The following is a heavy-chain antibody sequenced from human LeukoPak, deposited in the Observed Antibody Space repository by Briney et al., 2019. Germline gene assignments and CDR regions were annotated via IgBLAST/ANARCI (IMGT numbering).Heavy chain of an antibody. J-gene: IGHJ4*02. D-gene: IGHD1-14*01. CDR1: GGSISSGGYS. CDR2: IYYSGST. Sequence: SETLSLTCAVSGGSISSGGYSWSWIRQPPGKGLEWIGYIYYSGSTNYNPSLKSRVTISVDTSKNQFSLKLSSVTAADTAVYYCARESLTSTYYFDYWGQGTLVTVSS. CDR3: ARESLTSTYYFDY. V-gene: IGHV4-61*08.